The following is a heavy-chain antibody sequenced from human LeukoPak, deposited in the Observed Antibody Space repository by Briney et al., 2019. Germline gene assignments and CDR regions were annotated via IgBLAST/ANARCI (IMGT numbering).Heavy chain of an antibody. V-gene: IGHV3-30*03. CDR2: ISYDGSNK. Sequence: GGSLRLSCAAAGFTFSSYGMHWVRQAPGKGLEWVALISYDGSNKYYADSVKGRFTISRDNSKNTLYLQMNSLRAEDTAVYYCVSQLVHGFDDWGQGTLVTVSS. J-gene: IGHJ4*02. D-gene: IGHD6-6*01. CDR1: GFTFSSYG. CDR3: VSQLVHGFDD.